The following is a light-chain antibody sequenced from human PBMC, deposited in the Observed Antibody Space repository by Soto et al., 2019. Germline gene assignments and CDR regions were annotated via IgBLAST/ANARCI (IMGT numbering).Light chain of an antibody. J-gene: IGKJ2*01. CDR2: DAP. V-gene: IGKV3-20*01. CDR3: QQHSGSPYT. Sequence: EIVLTQSPGTLSLSPGERATLSCRASQSVSDSYLAWYQHKPGQTPRLLIFDAPIRAPGIPDRFSGSGSGTHFTISISSLEPEDFAVYCCQQHSGSPYTFGLGTKLEIK. CDR1: QSVSDSY.